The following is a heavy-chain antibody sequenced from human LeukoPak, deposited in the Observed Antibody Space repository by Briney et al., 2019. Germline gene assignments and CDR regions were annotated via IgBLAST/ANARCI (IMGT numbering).Heavy chain of an antibody. V-gene: IGHV3-13*01. J-gene: IGHJ6*02. CDR3: ARSEAAGPYYYYGMDV. Sequence: GGSLRLSCAASGFTFSSYDMHWVRQATGKGLEWVSAIGTAGDTYYPGSVKGRFTISRENAKNSLYLQMNSLRAGDTAVYYCARSEAAGPYYYYGMDVWGQGTTVTVSS. CDR1: GFTFSSYD. D-gene: IGHD6-13*01. CDR2: IGTAGDT.